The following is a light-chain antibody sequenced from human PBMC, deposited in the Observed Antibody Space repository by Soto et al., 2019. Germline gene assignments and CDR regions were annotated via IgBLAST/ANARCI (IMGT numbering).Light chain of an antibody. Sequence: DIQMTQSPSSVSASVGDRVTITCRASRDISTWLAWYQQKPGKDPKLLIYGASNLQSGVPSRFSGRGSGTDFTLTISSLQPEDFGTYYCQQANSFPFIFAQGTKVDIK. J-gene: IGKJ2*01. CDR2: GAS. V-gene: IGKV1D-12*01. CDR3: QQANSFPFI. CDR1: RDISTW.